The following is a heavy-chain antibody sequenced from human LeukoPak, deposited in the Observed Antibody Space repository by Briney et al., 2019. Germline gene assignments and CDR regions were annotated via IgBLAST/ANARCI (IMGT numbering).Heavy chain of an antibody. D-gene: IGHD2-2*01. J-gene: IGHJ6*02. CDR2: IFSNGST. CDR3: ARDGCSSTSCYSDYYYGMDV. V-gene: IGHV4-59*01. CDR1: GGSITRYY. Sequence: SETLSLTCTVSGGSITRYYWTWIRQPPGKGLEWIGYIFSNGSTNYNPSLKSRVAISLDTSKRQFSLRLTSVTDADTAVYYCARDGCSSTSCYSDYYYGMDVWGQGTTVTVSS.